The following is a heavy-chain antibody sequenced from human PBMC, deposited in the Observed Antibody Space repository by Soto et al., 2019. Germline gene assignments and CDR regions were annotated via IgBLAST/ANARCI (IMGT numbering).Heavy chain of an antibody. CDR3: ARGGHVVVVTAALDF. D-gene: IGHD2-21*02. J-gene: IGHJ4*02. Sequence: QVQLVQSGAEVKKPGASVKVSCKASGDTFTDYYIHWVRQAPGQGLEWMGTVNPSGGHTTYAQHFRGRRTMTRDTSTSTLYMELTSLTSGDTAVYYCARGGHVVVVTAALDFWGQGTLVTVSS. V-gene: IGHV1-46*01. CDR1: GDTFTDYY. CDR2: VNPSGGHT.